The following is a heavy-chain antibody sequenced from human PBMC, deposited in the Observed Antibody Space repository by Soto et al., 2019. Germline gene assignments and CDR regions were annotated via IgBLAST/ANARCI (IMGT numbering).Heavy chain of an antibody. CDR3: ARGPLLWGDV. CDR2: INAGNGNT. V-gene: IGHV1-3*01. J-gene: IGHJ6*02. CDR1: GYTFTNYA. D-gene: IGHD3-10*01. Sequence: QVQLVQSGAEVKKPGASVKVSCKASGYTFTNYAMHWVRQAPGQRLEWMGWINAGNGNTKYSQKFQGRVTITRDTSASTDYMELSSLRYEDTAVYYCARGPLLWGDVWCQGTTVTVSS.